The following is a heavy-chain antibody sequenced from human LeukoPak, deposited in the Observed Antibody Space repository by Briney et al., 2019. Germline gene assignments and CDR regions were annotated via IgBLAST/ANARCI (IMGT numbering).Heavy chain of an antibody. CDR3: ATIAAAGIDY. D-gene: IGHD6-13*01. CDR2: ISSSSSYI. V-gene: IGHV3-21*01. CDR1: GFTFSSYS. J-gene: IGHJ4*02. Sequence: GGSLRLSCAASGFTFSSYSMNWVRQAPGKGLEWVSSISSSSSYIYYADSVKGRFAISRDNAKNSLYLQMNSLRAEDTAVYYCATIAAAGIDYWGQGTLVTVSS.